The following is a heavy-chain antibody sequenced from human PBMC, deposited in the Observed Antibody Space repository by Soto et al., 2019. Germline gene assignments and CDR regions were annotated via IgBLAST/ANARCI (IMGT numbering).Heavy chain of an antibody. J-gene: IGHJ6*02. CDR3: AREANTIYAPHGLDV. CDR1: GFPFDSYS. V-gene: IGHV3-21*01. D-gene: IGHD3-3*01. CDR2: LSSGSSYI. Sequence: GGSLRLSCAVSGFPFDSYSMSWVRQAPGQGLEWLASLSSGSSYIFHADSIRGRFTISRDDAKNSLFLQMNSLTIEDTATYYCAREANTIYAPHGLDVWGQGTAVTVSS.